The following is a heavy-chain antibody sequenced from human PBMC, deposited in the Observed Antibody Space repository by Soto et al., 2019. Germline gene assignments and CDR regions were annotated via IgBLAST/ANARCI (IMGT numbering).Heavy chain of an antibody. CDR2: IWYDGSNK. D-gene: IGHD4-17*01. V-gene: IGHV3-33*01. CDR1: GFTFSSYG. Sequence: QVQLVESGGGVVQPGRSLRLSCAASGFTFSSYGMHWVRQAPGKGLEWVAVIWYDGSNKYYADSVKGRFTISRDNSKNTLYLQMNSRRGEDTAVYYWARAAGRDGDYEVDYWGQGTLVTVSS. CDR3: ARAAGRDGDYEVDY. J-gene: IGHJ4*02.